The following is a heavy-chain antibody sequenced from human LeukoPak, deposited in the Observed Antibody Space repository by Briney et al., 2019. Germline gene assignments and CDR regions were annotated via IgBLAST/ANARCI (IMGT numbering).Heavy chain of an antibody. V-gene: IGHV3-21*01. CDR2: ISSSSSYI. J-gene: IGHJ5*02. CDR3: ARDRNPIVVVAASNWFDP. Sequence: GGSLRLSYAASGFTFSSYSMNWVRQAPGKGLEWVSSISSSSSYIYYADSVKGRFTISRDNAKNSLYLQMNSLRAEDTAVYYCARDRNPIVVVAASNWFDPWGQGTLVTVSS. D-gene: IGHD2-15*01. CDR1: GFTFSSYS.